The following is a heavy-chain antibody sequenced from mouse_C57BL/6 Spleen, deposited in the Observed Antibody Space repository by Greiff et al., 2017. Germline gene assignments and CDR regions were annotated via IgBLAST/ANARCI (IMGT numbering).Heavy chain of an antibody. J-gene: IGHJ2*01. Sequence: VQLQQSGPELVKPGASVKISCKASGYAFSSSWMNWVKQRPGKGLEWIGRIYPGDGDTNYNGKFKGKATLTADTSSSTAYMQLSSLTSEDSAVYFCARKDYYGSSYKLDYWGQGTTLTVSS. CDR3: ARKDYYGSSYKLDY. V-gene: IGHV1-82*01. D-gene: IGHD1-1*01. CDR1: GYAFSSSW. CDR2: IYPGDGDT.